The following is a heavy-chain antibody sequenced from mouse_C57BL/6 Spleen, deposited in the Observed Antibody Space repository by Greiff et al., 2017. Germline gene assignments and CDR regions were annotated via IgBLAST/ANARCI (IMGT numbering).Heavy chain of an antibody. CDR2: INPYNGDT. CDR1: GYSFTGYF. D-gene: IGHD2-4*01. CDR3: AKSGIYYDYDGCFDY. Sequence: EVKLMESGPELVKPGDSVKISCKASGYSFTGYFMNWVMQSHGKSLEWIGRINPYNGDTFYNQKFKGKATLTVDKSSSTAHMELRSLTSEDSAVYYCAKSGIYYDYDGCFDYWGQGTTRTVSS. V-gene: IGHV1-20*01. J-gene: IGHJ2*01.